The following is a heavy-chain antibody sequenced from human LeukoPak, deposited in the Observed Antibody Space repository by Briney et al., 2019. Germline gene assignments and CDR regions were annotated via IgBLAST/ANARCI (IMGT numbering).Heavy chain of an antibody. CDR2: IYYSVST. V-gene: IGHV4-31*03. D-gene: IGHD3-22*01. CDR3: ARFRSHDSSGYYFDY. CDR1: GGSISSGGYY. J-gene: IGHJ4*02. Sequence: TLSLICTVSGGSISSGGYYWSRIRQHPGKGLEWIGYIYYSVSTYYNPSLKSRVTISIDTSKNQFSLRLNSLTAADTAVYYCARFRSHDSSGYYFDYWGQRTVDAGSS.